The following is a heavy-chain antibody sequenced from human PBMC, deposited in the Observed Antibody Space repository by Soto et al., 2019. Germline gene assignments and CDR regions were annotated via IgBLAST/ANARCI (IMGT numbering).Heavy chain of an antibody. CDR1: GFTFSSYS. V-gene: IGHV3-21*01. J-gene: IGHJ4*02. CDR2: ISSSSSYI. CDR3: ASALAPGRNSDD. Sequence: GGSLRLSCAASGFTFSSYSMNWVRQAPGKGLEWVSSISSSSSYIYYADSVKGRFTISRDNAKNSLYLQMNSLRAEDTAVYYCASALAPGRNSDDWGQGSLVTGS.